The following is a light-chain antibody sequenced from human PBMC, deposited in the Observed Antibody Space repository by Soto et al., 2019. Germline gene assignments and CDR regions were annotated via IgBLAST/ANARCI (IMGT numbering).Light chain of an antibody. CDR2: AAS. CDR3: QQSYSTPYT. J-gene: IGKJ2*01. V-gene: IGKV1-39*01. CDR1: QSISNY. Sequence: DIQMTQSPSSLSTSLGGRVTITCRASQSISNYLNWYQQKPGKAPKLLIYAASSLQSGVPSRFSGSGSGTDFTLTISSLRPEDFATYYCQQSYSTPYTFGQGTKLEIK.